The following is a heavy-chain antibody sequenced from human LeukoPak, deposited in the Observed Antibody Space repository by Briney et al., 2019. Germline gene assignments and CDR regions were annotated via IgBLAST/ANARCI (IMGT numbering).Heavy chain of an antibody. CDR3: ARASYSYDINGWVPFDY. D-gene: IGHD3-22*01. J-gene: IGHJ4*02. CDR1: GDSISSRSYY. Sequence: PSETLSLTCSVSGDSISSRSYYWGWIRQPPGKGLEWIGSIYYSGSTYYNPSLKSRVTISVDTSKNQFSLKLSSVTAADTAVYYCARASYSYDINGWVPFDYWGQGTLVTVSS. V-gene: IGHV4-39*07. CDR2: IYYSGST.